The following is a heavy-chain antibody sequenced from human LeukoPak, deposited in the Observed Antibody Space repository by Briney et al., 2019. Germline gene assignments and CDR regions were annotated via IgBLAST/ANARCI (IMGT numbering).Heavy chain of an antibody. Sequence: SVKVSCKASGGTFTIYAINCGRQAPGQGLECMVGITPTFGTANYAHKFQGGVTITTDESTSTAYMELTSLRSEATAVYYCARVFARGGEINGSYYYYWGQGTLVTVSS. CDR3: ARVFARGGEINGSYYYY. CDR2: ITPTFGTA. J-gene: IGHJ4*02. CDR1: GGTFTIYA. V-gene: IGHV1-69*05. D-gene: IGHD3-10*01.